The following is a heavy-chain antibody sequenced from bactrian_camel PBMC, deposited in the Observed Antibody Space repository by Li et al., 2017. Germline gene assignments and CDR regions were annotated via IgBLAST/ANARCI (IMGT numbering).Heavy chain of an antibody. CDR2: ISPSSTYT. D-gene: IGHD1*01. Sequence: VQLVESGGGLVQPGESLRLSCGASGFTFNTSTMSWLRQAPGNGLEWVASISPSSTYTFYLPAVEGRFTVSRDNTKNTLYLQLNSLKTEDTAMYYCAAEERSLIGEPCKNAQMTRPMDYWGKGTQVTVS. V-gene: IGHV3S2*01. CDR1: GFTFNTST. J-gene: IGHJ7*01.